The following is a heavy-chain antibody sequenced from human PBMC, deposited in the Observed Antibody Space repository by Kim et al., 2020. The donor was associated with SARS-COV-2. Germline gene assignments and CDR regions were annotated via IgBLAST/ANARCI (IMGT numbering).Heavy chain of an antibody. CDR2: IPYDGSTK. Sequence: GGSLRLSCAASGFTFSNYALHWVRQAPGKGLEWVAVIPYDGSTKDYADSVKGRFTISRDNSRNTLYLQMNSLRAEDSAVYYCARPQSSGRLHSIIAFDFWGQGTMVSVSS. CDR3: ARPQSSGRLHSIIAFDF. J-gene: IGHJ3*01. D-gene: IGHD6-19*01. V-gene: IGHV3-30-3*01. CDR1: GFTFSNYA.